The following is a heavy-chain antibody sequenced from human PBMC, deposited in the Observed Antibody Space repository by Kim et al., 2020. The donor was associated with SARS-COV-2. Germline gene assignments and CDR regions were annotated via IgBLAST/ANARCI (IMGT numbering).Heavy chain of an antibody. CDR2: INAGNGNT. CDR1: GYTFTSYA. V-gene: IGHV1-3*01. D-gene: IGHD3-10*01. CDR3: ARDSGGSGSYSPTALDY. J-gene: IGHJ4*02. Sequence: ASVKVSCKASGYTFTSYAMHWVRQAPGQRLEWMGWINAGNGNTKYSQKFQGRVTITRDTSASTAYMELSSLRSEDTAVYYCARDSGGSGSYSPTALDYWGQGTLVTVSS.